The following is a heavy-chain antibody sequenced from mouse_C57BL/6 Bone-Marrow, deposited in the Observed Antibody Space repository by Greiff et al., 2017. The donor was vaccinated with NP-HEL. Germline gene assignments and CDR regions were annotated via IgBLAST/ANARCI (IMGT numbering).Heavy chain of an antibody. CDR3: AHYYCGSSLFAY. J-gene: IGHJ3*01. Sequence: VKLMESGAELARPGASVKLSCKASGYTFTSYGISWVKQRTGQGLEWIGEIYPRSGNTYYNEKFKGKATLTADKSSSTAYMELRSLTSEDAAVYFCAHYYCGSSLFAYWGQGTLVTVSA. CDR2: IYPRSGNT. V-gene: IGHV1-81*01. D-gene: IGHD1-1*01. CDR1: GYTFTSYG.